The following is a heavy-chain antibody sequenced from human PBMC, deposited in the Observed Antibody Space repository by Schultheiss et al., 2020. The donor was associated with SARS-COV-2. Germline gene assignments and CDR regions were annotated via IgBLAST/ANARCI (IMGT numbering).Heavy chain of an antibody. D-gene: IGHD4-17*01. CDR2: ISYDGSNK. J-gene: IGHJ3*02. CDR3: ARGNDYGDAFDI. V-gene: IGHV3-30-3*01. Sequence: GGSLRLSCAASGFTFSSYAMHWVRQAPGKGLEWVAVISYDGSNKYYADSVKGRFTISRDNSKNTLYLQMNSLRAEDTAVYYCARGNDYGDAFDIWGQGTMVTVSS. CDR1: GFTFSSYA.